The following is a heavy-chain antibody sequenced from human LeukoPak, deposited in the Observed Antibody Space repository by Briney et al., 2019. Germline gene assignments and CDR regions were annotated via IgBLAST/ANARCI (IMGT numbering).Heavy chain of an antibody. Sequence: GGSLRLSCGASGFSFTTYWMHWVRHAPGKGLVWVSRINTDGSSRTYADSVKGRFTISRDNANNTLYLQMNSLRAEDTAVYYCARESEFCGSTTRYRPEDYWGQGTLVTVSS. V-gene: IGHV3-74*01. J-gene: IGHJ4*02. CDR2: INTDGSSR. D-gene: IGHD2-2*01. CDR1: GFSFTTYW. CDR3: ARESEFCGSTTRYRPEDY.